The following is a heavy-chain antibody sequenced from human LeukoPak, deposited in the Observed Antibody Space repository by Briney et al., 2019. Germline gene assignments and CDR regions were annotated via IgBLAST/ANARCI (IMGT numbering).Heavy chain of an antibody. CDR1: GYTFTSYD. CDR3: AIGSGRGKDFDY. Sequence: ASVKVSCKASGYTFTSYDINWVRQATGQGLEWMGWMNPNSGNTGYAQKFQGSVTMTRNTSISTAYMELSSLRSEDTAVYYCAIGSGRGKDFDYWGQGTLVTVSS. V-gene: IGHV1-8*01. CDR2: MNPNSGNT. J-gene: IGHJ4*02. D-gene: IGHD3-10*01.